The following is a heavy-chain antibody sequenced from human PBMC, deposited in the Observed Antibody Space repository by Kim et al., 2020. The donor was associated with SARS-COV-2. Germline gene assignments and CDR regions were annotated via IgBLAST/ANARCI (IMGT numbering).Heavy chain of an antibody. CDR2: ISSSSSTI. Sequence: GGSLRLSCAASGFTFSSYSMNWVRQAPGKGLEWVSYISSSSSTIYYADSVKGRFTISRDNAKNSLYLQMNSLRDEDTAVYYCARGGDFWSGYESGFDYWGQGTLVTVSS. CDR1: GFTFSSYS. D-gene: IGHD3-3*01. CDR3: ARGGDFWSGYESGFDY. J-gene: IGHJ4*02. V-gene: IGHV3-48*02.